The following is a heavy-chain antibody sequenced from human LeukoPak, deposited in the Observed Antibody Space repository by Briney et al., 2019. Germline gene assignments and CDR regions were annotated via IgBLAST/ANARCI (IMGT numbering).Heavy chain of an antibody. D-gene: IGHD3-16*01. J-gene: IGHJ4*02. CDR3: TTMGGIDY. CDR1: GFTFSSYA. Sequence: GGSLRLSCAASGFTFSSYAMSWVRQASGKGLEWVGRIRSKTNNYATAYAASVKGRFTISRDDSKNTAYLQMNSLKTEDTAVYYCTTMGGIDYWGQGTLVTVSS. V-gene: IGHV3-73*01. CDR2: IRSKTNNYAT.